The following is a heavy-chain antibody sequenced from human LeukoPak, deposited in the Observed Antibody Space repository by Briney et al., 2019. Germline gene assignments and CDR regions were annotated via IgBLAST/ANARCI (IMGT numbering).Heavy chain of an antibody. CDR1: GGSISSGDYY. D-gene: IGHD3-22*01. CDR2: IYYSEST. CDR3: ARDRPSYYDSSGYANDY. V-gene: IGHV4-30-4*01. Sequence: ASETLSLTCTVSGGSISSGDYYWNWIRQSPGKGLEWIGYIYYSESTYYNPSLRSRVTISIDRSKDQFSLKMTSVTAADTAVYYCARDRPSYYDSSGYANDYWGQGTLVTVSS. J-gene: IGHJ4*02.